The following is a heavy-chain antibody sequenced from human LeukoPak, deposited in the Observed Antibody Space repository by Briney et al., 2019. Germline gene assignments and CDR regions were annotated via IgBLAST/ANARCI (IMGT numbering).Heavy chain of an antibody. CDR2: IYTSGST. J-gene: IGHJ4*02. Sequence: SETLSLTCTVSGASISGSGYYWSWIRQPAGKGLEWIGRIYTSGSTNYNPSLKSRVTMSVDTSKNQFSLKLSSVTAADTAVYYCAREGSNWGQGTLVTVSS. CDR1: GASISGSGYY. D-gene: IGHD6-13*01. CDR3: AREGSN. V-gene: IGHV4-61*02.